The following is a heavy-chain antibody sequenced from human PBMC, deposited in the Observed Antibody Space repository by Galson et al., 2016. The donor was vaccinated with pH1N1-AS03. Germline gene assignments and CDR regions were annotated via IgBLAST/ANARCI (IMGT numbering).Heavy chain of an antibody. J-gene: IGHJ2*01. Sequence: LSLTCTVSGDSTFDYYWNWIRQPPGKGLEWIGYIQTTGNTKCNPSLKSRVTMSIDTSKNQFSLHLMSVTAADTALYYCARDPPLEIGWYFDLWGRGTLVTVSS. V-gene: IGHV4-4*09. CDR1: GDSTFDYY. D-gene: IGHD3-3*01. CDR3: ARDPPLEIGWYFDL. CDR2: IQTTGNT.